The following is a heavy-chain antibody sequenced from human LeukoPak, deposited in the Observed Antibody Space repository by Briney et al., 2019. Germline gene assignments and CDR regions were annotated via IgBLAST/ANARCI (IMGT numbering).Heavy chain of an antibody. CDR1: GFTFSSYW. CDR2: INSDGSST. CDR3: APSLYYYGSGSYYKGTDY. Sequence: GGSLRLSCAASGFTFSSYWMHWVRQAPGKGLVWVSRINSDGSSTSYADSVKGRFTISRDNAKNTLCLQMNSLRAEDTAVYYCAPSLYYYGSGSYYKGTDYWGQGTLVTVSS. V-gene: IGHV3-74*01. J-gene: IGHJ4*02. D-gene: IGHD3-10*01.